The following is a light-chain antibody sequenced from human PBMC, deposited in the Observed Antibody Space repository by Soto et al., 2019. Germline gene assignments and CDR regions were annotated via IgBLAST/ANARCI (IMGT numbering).Light chain of an antibody. CDR3: RQYSKSPLT. Sequence: EIVLTHSPDTLSLSPGERATLSCRASESVSNNYLAWYQQKPGQAPRLVIYGASSRATGIPDRFSGSGSGTDFTLTSSRLEPEDFAVYYCRQYSKSPLTFGQGTKVEIK. V-gene: IGKV3-20*01. CDR2: GAS. J-gene: IGKJ1*01. CDR1: ESVSNNY.